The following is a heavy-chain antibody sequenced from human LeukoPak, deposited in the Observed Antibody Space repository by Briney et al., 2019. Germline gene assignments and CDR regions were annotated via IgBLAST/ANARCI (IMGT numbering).Heavy chain of an antibody. CDR3: ARMATGHDY. Sequence: PSETLSLTCGVSGTSFTSYYWSWIGQTPGKGLEWIGEVNHSGYTNMNPSLKSRVTISVDTSKNQFSLMMTSVTAADTAVYFCARMATGHDYWGQGTLVTVSS. CDR2: VNHSGYT. V-gene: IGHV4-34*01. J-gene: IGHJ4*02. CDR1: GTSFTSYY. D-gene: IGHD5-12*01.